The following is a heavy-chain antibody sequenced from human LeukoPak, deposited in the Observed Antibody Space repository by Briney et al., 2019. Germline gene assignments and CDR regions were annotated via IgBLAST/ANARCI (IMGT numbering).Heavy chain of an antibody. CDR1: GFTFTNYD. Sequence: ASVKVSCKASGFTFTNYDINWVRQATGQGLEWMGWMNPISGNTGYTQKFQGRVAMTRDNSISTAYMELSSLRSEDTAVYYCVKESGAVFGPDYFDSWGQGTLVTVSS. V-gene: IGHV1-8*01. CDR3: VKESGAVFGPDYFDS. D-gene: IGHD3-3*01. CDR2: MNPISGNT. J-gene: IGHJ4*02.